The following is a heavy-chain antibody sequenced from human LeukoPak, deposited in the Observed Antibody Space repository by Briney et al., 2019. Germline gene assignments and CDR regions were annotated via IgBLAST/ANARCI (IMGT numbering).Heavy chain of an antibody. V-gene: IGHV1-18*01. D-gene: IGHD3-22*01. J-gene: IGHJ4*02. CDR1: GYTFTSYG. CDR3: ARDPEDYYDSSGYYYGHDY. CDR2: ISAYNGNT. Sequence: ASVKVSCKASGYTFTSYGISWVRQAPGQGLEWMGWISAYNGNTNYAQKLQGRVTMTTDTSTSTAYMELRSLRSDDTAVYYCARDPEDYYDSSGYYYGHDYWGQGTLVTVSS.